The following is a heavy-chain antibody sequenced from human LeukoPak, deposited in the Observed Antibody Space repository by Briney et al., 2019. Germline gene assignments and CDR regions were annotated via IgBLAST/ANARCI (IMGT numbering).Heavy chain of an antibody. Sequence: AASVKVSCKASGYTFASYYMHWVRQAPGQGLEWMGIINPSGGSTSYAQKFQGRVTMTRDTSTSTVYMELSSLRSEDTAVYYCARGRSLISSSWYDFDYWGQGTLVTVSS. CDR3: ARGRSLISSSWYDFDY. V-gene: IGHV1-46*01. CDR1: GYTFASYY. CDR2: INPSGGST. J-gene: IGHJ4*02. D-gene: IGHD6-13*01.